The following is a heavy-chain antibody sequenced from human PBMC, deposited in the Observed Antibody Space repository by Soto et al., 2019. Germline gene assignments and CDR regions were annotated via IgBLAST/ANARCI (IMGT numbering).Heavy chain of an antibody. CDR1: GFTVSSNY. CDR2: IYSGGST. J-gene: IGHJ4*02. Sequence: GESLKISCAASGFTVSSNYMSWVRQAPGKGLEWVSVIYSGGSTYYADSVKGRFTISRDNSKNTLYLQMNSLRAEDTAVYYCARYRTENNYDYVWGSYRYYFDYWGQGTLVTVSS. D-gene: IGHD3-16*02. CDR3: ARYRTENNYDYVWGSYRYYFDY. V-gene: IGHV3-66*01.